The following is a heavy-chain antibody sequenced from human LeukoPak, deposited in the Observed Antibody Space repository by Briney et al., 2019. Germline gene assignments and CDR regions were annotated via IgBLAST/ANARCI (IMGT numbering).Heavy chain of an antibody. V-gene: IGHV4-59*08. J-gene: IGHJ4*02. Sequence: SETLSLTCTVSGGSISSYYWSWIRQPPGKGLEWIGYIYYSGSTNCNPSLKSRVTISVDTSKNQFSLKLSSVTAADTAVYYCARVHYDSSVDYWGQGTLVTVSS. CDR3: ARVHYDSSVDY. D-gene: IGHD3-22*01. CDR1: GGSISSYY. CDR2: IYYSGST.